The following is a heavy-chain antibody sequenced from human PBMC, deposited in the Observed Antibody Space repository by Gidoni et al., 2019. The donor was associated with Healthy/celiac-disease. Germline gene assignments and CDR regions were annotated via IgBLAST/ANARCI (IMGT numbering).Heavy chain of an antibody. Sequence: EVQLLESGGGLVQPGGSLRLSCAASGFTVSSYAMSWVRQAPGKGLEWVSAISGSGGSTYYADSVKGRFTISRDNSKNTLYLQMNSLRAEDTAVYYCAKAHGARLWYFDLWGRGTLVTVSS. CDR1: GFTVSSYA. CDR3: AKAHGARLWYFDL. J-gene: IGHJ2*01. V-gene: IGHV3-23*01. CDR2: ISGSGGST. D-gene: IGHD4-17*01.